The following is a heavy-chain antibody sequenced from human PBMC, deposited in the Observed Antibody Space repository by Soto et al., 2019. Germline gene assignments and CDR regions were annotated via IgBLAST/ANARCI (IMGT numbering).Heavy chain of an antibody. CDR2: ISYDGYNK. J-gene: IGHJ4*02. Sequence: QVQLVESGGGVVHPGRSLRLSCAASGFTFSNYGMHWGRQAPGKGLEWVSLISYDGYNKYYADSVKGRFTISRDSSKSTLDLQMDSLKAEDTAVYYCAKDPANVEIHGAFDYGGQGTLVTVSS. CDR3: AKDPANVEIHGAFDY. D-gene: IGHD4-17*01. V-gene: IGHV3-30*18. CDR1: GFTFSNYG.